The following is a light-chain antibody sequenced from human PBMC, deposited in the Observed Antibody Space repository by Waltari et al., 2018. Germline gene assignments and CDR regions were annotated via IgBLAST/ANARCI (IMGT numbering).Light chain of an antibody. Sequence: EIVLTQSPGTLSLSPGERATLSCRASQSVTRTLAWYQQKPGQAPRLLIYGASNRATGIPDRFSGSGSGTDFSLTFSRLEPEDFAVYYCQHYLRLPATFGQGTKVEIK. J-gene: IGKJ1*01. CDR2: GAS. CDR1: QSVTRT. V-gene: IGKV3-20*01. CDR3: QHYLRLPAT.